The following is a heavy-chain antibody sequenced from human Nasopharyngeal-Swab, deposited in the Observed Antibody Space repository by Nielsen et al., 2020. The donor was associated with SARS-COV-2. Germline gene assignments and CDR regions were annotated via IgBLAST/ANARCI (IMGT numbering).Heavy chain of an antibody. D-gene: IGHD5-18*01. J-gene: IGHJ5*02. Sequence: GGSLRLSCTASGFTFSSYWMHWVRQAPGKGLVWVSRIHIDGSSTSYGDSVKGRFTISRDNAKNTLYLQMNSLRAEDTAVYYCARGGRNSYGYVDPWGQGTLVTVSS. CDR3: ARGGRNSYGYVDP. V-gene: IGHV3-74*01. CDR2: IHIDGSST. CDR1: GFTFSSYW.